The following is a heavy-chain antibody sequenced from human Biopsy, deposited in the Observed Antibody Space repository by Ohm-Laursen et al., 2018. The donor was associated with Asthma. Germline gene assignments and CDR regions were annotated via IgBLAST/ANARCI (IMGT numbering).Heavy chain of an antibody. V-gene: IGHV3-7*01. CDR2: INHDGSEK. J-gene: IGHJ4*02. Sequence: SLRLSCTASGFTFGNYCMSWVRQVPGQGLEWVAKINHDGSEKNNVDSLKGRFTLSRDYAKNLLFLQMNSLSAEDAAVYYLSRSFRVWRPCHGEHFDLWGQGTLVTVSS. CDR3: SRSFRVWRPCHGEHFDL. CDR1: GFTFGNYC. D-gene: IGHD3-16*01.